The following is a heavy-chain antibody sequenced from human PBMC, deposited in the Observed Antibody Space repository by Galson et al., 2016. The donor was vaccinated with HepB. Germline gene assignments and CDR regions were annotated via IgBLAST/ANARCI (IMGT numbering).Heavy chain of an antibody. CDR1: GFTFSNYW. D-gene: IGHD3-16*01. J-gene: IGHJ4*02. CDR3: ARPYYSSASYDRFDF. V-gene: IGHV1-2*02. Sequence: SCAAPGFTFSNYWMNWVRQAPGQGLEWMGCVNPDTGDTTYGDRSQGRVTLTRDRSINTAFLELRSLRSDDTAIYYCARPYYSSASYDRFDFWGQGSLVTVSS. CDR2: VNPDTGDT.